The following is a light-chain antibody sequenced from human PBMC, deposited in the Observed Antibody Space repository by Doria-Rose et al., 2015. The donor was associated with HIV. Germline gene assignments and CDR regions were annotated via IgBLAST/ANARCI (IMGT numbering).Light chain of an antibody. V-gene: IGKV3-20*01. J-gene: IGKJ1*01. Sequence: EIVMTQSPGTLSLSPGERATLSCRASQRFSSTYLAWYQQKPGQAPSLLIYDGYTRATGIPDRFSGSRSGTDFTLTINRLEPEDFALYYCHQYGTSWTFGQGTKVEI. CDR3: HQYGTSWT. CDR1: QRFSSTY. CDR2: DGY.